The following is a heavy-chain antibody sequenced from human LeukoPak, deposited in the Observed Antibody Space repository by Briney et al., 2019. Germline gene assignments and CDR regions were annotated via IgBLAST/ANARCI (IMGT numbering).Heavy chain of an antibody. J-gene: IGHJ4*02. CDR1: GGSISSGDYY. V-gene: IGHV4-30-4*01. Sequence: SETLSLTCTVSGGSISSGDYYWSWIRQPPGKGLEWIGYIYYSGSTYYNPSLKSRVIISVDTSKNQFSLKLSSVTAADTAVYYCARASNKDYYDSSGYYYDYWGQGTLVTVSS. CDR2: IYYSGST. CDR3: ARASNKDYYDSSGYYYDY. D-gene: IGHD3-22*01.